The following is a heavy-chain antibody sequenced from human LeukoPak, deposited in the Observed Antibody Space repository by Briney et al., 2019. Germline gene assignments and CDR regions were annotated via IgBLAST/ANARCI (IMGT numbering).Heavy chain of an antibody. CDR1: GFTFSSYG. J-gene: IGHJ6*02. Sequence: GGSLRLSCAASGFTFSSYGMHWVRQAPGKGLEWVAFIRYDGSNKYYADSVKGRFTISRENAKNSLYLQMNSLRAGDTAVYYCARADTAMPRGGPYYYGMDVWGQGTTVTVSS. CDR3: ARADTAMPRGGPYYYGMDV. V-gene: IGHV3-30*02. CDR2: IRYDGSNK. D-gene: IGHD5-18*01.